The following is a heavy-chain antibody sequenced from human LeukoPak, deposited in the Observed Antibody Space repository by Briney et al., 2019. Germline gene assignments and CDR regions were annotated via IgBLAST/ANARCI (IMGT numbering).Heavy chain of an antibody. D-gene: IGHD7-27*01. J-gene: IGHJ4*02. V-gene: IGHV3-30*02. CDR2: IRFNGN. CDR3: ARANWDFDF. Sequence: GGSLRLSCAASGFTFSNYAIHWVRQAPGKGLEWVASIRFNGNFYADYVKGRFTISRDNSKSTVSLQMDTLRTEDTALYYCARANWDFDFWGQGTLVTVSS. CDR1: GFTFSNYA.